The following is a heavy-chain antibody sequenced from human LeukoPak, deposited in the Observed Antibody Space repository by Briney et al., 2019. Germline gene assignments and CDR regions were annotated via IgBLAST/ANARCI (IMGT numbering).Heavy chain of an antibody. CDR1: GGPISSGDYY. D-gene: IGHD3-22*01. J-gene: IGHJ4*02. V-gene: IGHV4-30-4*01. CDR2: VFYSGST. Sequence: PSETLSLTCTVFGGPISSGDYYWSWIRQPPGKGLEWIGYVFYSGSTYYNPSLKSRVTTSVDTSNNHFSLRLSSVTAADTAVYYCARVRDYYDTSGSFTSGRLYYFDYWGQGTLVTVSS. CDR3: ARVRDYYDTSGSFTSGRLYYFDY.